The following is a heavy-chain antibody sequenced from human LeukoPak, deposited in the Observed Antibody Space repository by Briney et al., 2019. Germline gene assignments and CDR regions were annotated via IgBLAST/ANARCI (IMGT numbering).Heavy chain of an antibody. V-gene: IGHV3-7*01. CDR3: ARDRGGQLVSNDAFDI. D-gene: IGHD6-6*01. CDR1: GFTFSSYW. J-gene: IGHJ3*02. Sequence: GGSLRLSCAASGFTFSSYWMSWVRQAPGKGLEWVANIKQDGSEKYYVDSVKGRFTISRDNAKNSLYLQMNSLRAEDTAVYYCARDRGGQLVSNDAFDIWGQGTMVTVSS. CDR2: IKQDGSEK.